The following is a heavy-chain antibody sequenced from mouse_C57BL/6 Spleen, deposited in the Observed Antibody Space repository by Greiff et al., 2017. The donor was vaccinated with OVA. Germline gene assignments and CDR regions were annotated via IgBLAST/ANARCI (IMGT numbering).Heavy chain of an antibody. Sequence: HLHPSVAELLKPGASVKLSCTASGFTIKDYYMHWVKQRTEQGLEWIGRIDPEDGETKYAPKFQGKATITADTSSNTAYLQLSSLTSADTAVYYCAIGGSSFYFDYWGQGTTLTVSS. CDR1: GFTIKDYY. CDR3: AIGGSSFYFDY. J-gene: IGHJ2*01. D-gene: IGHD1-1*01. V-gene: IGHV14-2*01. CDR2: IDPEDGET.